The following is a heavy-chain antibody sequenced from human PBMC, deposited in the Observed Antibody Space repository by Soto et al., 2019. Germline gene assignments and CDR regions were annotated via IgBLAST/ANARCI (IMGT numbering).Heavy chain of an antibody. Sequence: GESLKTSCKGSGYSFTSCWIGWVRHMPGKGLEWMGIIYPGDSDTRYSPSFQGQVTISADKSISTAYLQWSSLTASGTALYYCARPSDYDRGQYSPFGMDVWGQAPTVTVSS. D-gene: IGHD5-12*01. J-gene: IGHJ6*02. CDR1: GYSFTSCW. CDR2: IYPGDSDT. CDR3: ARPSDYDRGQYSPFGMDV. V-gene: IGHV5-51*01.